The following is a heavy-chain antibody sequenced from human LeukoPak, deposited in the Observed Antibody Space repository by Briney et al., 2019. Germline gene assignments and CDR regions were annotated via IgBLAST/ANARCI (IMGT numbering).Heavy chain of an antibody. Sequence: SETLSLTCTVSGGSISSSSYYWGWIRQPPGKGLEWIGSIYYSGSTYYNPSLKSRVTISVDTSKNQFSLKLSSVTAADTAVYYCARDLLKCSGGSCYFYYFDYWGQGTLVTVSS. D-gene: IGHD2-15*01. CDR2: IYYSGST. J-gene: IGHJ4*02. CDR1: GGSISSSSYY. V-gene: IGHV4-39*02. CDR3: ARDLLKCSGGSCYFYYFDY.